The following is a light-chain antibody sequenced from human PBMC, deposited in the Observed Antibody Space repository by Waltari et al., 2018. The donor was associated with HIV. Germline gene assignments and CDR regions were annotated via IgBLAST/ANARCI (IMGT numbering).Light chain of an antibody. CDR1: TIGTKS. Sequence: SYVLTQSPSVSVAPGQTARITCWGNTIGTKSVHWYRQKPGQAPVLVVYDDSARPSGIPERFSGSNSGNAATLTISKVEVGDEADYFCQVWDSTSDHLWVFGGGSRLTVL. CDR2: DDS. V-gene: IGLV3-21*02. CDR3: QVWDSTSDHLWV. J-gene: IGLJ3*02.